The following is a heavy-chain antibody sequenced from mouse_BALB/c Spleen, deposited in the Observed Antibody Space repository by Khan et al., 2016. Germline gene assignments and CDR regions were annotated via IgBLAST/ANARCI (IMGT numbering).Heavy chain of an antibody. V-gene: IGHV14-1*02. J-gene: IGHJ4*01. D-gene: IGHD3-2*01. CDR2: IDPENGNT. CDR3: ARGGDSSCYDAMEY. Sequence: VQLKQSGAELVRPGALVKLSCKASGFNIKDYYMHWVKQRPEQGLEWIGWIDPENGNTIYDPKFQGKASITADTSSNTAYLQRSSLTSEDTAVYYGARGGDSSCYDAMEYWGQGTSVTVSS. CDR1: GFNIKDYY.